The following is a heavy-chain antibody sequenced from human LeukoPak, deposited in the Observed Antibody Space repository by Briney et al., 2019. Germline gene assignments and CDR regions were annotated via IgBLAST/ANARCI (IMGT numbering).Heavy chain of an antibody. J-gene: IGHJ3*02. D-gene: IGHD1-26*01. V-gene: IGHV3-21*01. Sequence: PGGPLRLSCAASGFTFSSYSMNWVRQAPGKGLEWVSSITSSSRYMYYADSVKGRFTISRDNAKNSLYLQMSSLRAEDTAMYYCARDPSYRGTDAFDIWGQGTMVTVSS. CDR2: ITSSSRYM. CDR1: GFTFSSYS. CDR3: ARDPSYRGTDAFDI.